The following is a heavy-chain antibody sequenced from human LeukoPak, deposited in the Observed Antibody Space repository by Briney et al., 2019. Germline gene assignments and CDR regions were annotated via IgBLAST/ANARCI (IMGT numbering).Heavy chain of an antibody. V-gene: IGHV4-61*01. D-gene: IGHD6-19*01. CDR3: ARYRREVAATGGVDY. Sequence: PSETLSLTCTVSGGSVNSGSYYWSWIRQPPGEGLEWIGYIYYSGNTNYNPSLKSRVTISVDTSKNQFSLKLSSLTAADTAVYYCARYRREVAATGGVDYWGQGTLVTVSS. CDR2: IYYSGNT. J-gene: IGHJ4*02. CDR1: GGSVNSGSYY.